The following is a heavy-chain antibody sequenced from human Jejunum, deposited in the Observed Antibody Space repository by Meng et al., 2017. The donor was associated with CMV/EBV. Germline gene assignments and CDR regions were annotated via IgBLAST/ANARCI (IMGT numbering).Heavy chain of an antibody. CDR1: GFAFSTYA. D-gene: IGHD2-15*01. J-gene: IGHJ4*02. CDR3: ARDLVAATAPNN. CDR2: IDATSTYI. Sequence: ASGFAFSTYAMNWVRLAPGKGLEWVSSIDATSTYIYYGDSVKGRFTISRDNARNSLYLQMNSLRAEDTALYYCARDLVAATAPNNWGQGTLVTVSS. V-gene: IGHV3-21*01.